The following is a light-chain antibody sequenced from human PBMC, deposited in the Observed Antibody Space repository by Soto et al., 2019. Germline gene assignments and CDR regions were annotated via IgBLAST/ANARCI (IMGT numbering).Light chain of an antibody. V-gene: IGKV1-39*01. Sequence: DIQLTQSPSSLSASVGDRVTITCRASQSISNFLNWYQQRPGQAPKLLISSSSNVRSGVPSRFSGRGSGTDFTLTISGLQPEDAASYCCQQSYNTPRTFGQGTKVEI. CDR2: SSS. CDR3: QQSYNTPRT. CDR1: QSISNF. J-gene: IGKJ1*01.